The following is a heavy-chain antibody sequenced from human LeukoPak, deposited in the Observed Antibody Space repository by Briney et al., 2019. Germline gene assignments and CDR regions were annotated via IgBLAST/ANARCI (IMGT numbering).Heavy chain of an antibody. D-gene: IGHD3-22*01. J-gene: IGHJ4*02. CDR3: AREYHSSDYFDY. Sequence: GGSLRLSCAASGFTFSSYEMNWVRQAPGKGREWVSYISSSGSTIYYADSVKGRFTISRDNAKNSLYLQMKSLRAEDTAVYYCAREYHSSDYFDYWGQGTLVTVPS. CDR2: ISSSGSTI. CDR1: GFTFSSYE. V-gene: IGHV3-48*03.